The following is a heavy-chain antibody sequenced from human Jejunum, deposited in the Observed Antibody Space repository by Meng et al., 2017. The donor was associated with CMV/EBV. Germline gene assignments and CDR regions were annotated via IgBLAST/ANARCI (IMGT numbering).Heavy chain of an antibody. Sequence: SGFTFSTYSGGWVRRAPGEGLGWVSIIYGGGTTAYYAGSVRGRFTVSRDDSKNTVYLQMNSVRADDTAVYYCAKDKTPDGLFNFDFWGQGTQVTVSS. CDR1: GFTFSTYS. D-gene: IGHD1-14*01. CDR3: AKDKTPDGLFNFDF. CDR2: IYGGGTTA. V-gene: IGHV3-23*03. J-gene: IGHJ4*02.